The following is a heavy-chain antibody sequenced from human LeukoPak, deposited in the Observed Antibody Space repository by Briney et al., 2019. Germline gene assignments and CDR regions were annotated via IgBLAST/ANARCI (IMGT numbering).Heavy chain of an antibody. CDR1: GGSFSGYY. V-gene: IGHV4-34*01. D-gene: IGHD2-15*01. CDR3: ARGANCSGGSCYPDTRFDP. Sequence: SETLSLTCDVYGGSFSGYYWSWIRQPPGKGLEWIGEINHSGSTNYNPSLKSRVTISVDTSKNQFSLKLSSVTAADTAVYYCARGANCSGGSCYPDTRFDPWGQGTLVTVSS. J-gene: IGHJ5*02. CDR2: INHSGST.